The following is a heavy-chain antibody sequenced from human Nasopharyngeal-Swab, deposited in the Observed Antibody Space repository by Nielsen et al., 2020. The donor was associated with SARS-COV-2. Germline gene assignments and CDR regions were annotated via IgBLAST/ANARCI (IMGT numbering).Heavy chain of an antibody. J-gene: IGHJ6*03. CDR1: GGTFSSYA. CDR2: IIPIIDVA. V-gene: IGHV1-69*10. Sequence: SVKVSCKASGGTFSSYAISWVRQAPGQRLEWMGGIIPIIDVAKYGQKFQGRVAITADKSTSTAYMELSSLRSEDTAAYYCARGGWLRKDYYYSYYYMDVWGKGTTVTVSS. CDR3: ARGGWLRKDYYYSYYYMDV. D-gene: IGHD5-24*01.